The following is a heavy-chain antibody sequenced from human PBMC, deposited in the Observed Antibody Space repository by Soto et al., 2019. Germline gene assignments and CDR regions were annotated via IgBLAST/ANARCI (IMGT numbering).Heavy chain of an antibody. CDR3: VKDESINWYSGHFRH. CDR1: GFAFDDYA. Sequence: GGSLRLSCAASGFAFDDYAMHWVRQVPGKGLEWVSGINWNSGSIGYADSVKGRFAISRDNAKNSLHLQMNSLRAEDTAFYYCVKDESINWYSGHFRHWGQGTLVTVSS. V-gene: IGHV3-9*01. CDR2: INWNSGSI. J-gene: IGHJ1*01. D-gene: IGHD6-13*01.